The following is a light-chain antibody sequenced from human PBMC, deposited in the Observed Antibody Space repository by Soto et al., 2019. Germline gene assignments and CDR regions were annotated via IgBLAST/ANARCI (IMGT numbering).Light chain of an antibody. CDR3: HQRNQ. CDR1: QFLSNY. J-gene: IGKJ5*01. V-gene: IGKV3-11*01. Sequence: EVVLTQSPVTLSWSPGERASLSCRASQFLSNYLAWYQQIPGQPPRLLIYDSTNRAAGIPARFSGSRSGTDFTLTISSVEPEDFAMYYCHQRNQFGQGTRLEIK. CDR2: DST.